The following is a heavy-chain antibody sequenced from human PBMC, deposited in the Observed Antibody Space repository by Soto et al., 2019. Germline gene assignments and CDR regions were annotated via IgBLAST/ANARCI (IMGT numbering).Heavy chain of an antibody. V-gene: IGHV1-69*13. CDR3: ARSPSPTMIVVAPNPYYFDY. J-gene: IGHJ4*02. Sequence: GASVKVSCKASGGTFSSYAISWVRQAPGQGLEWMGGIIPIFGTANYAQKFQGRVTITADESTSTAYMELSSLRSEDTAVYYCARSPSPTMIVVAPNPYYFDYWGQGTLVTVSS. CDR1: GGTFSSYA. D-gene: IGHD3-22*01. CDR2: IIPIFGTA.